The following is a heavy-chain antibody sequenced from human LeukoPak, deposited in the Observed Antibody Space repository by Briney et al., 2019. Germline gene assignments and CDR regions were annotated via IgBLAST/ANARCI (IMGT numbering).Heavy chain of an antibody. CDR2: ISAYNGNT. J-gene: IGHJ4*02. CDR3: ARDSGGYCSSTSCNHFDY. V-gene: IGHV1-18*01. D-gene: IGHD2-2*01. CDR1: GYTFTSYG. Sequence: VASVKVSCKASGYTFTSYGISWVRQAPGQGLEWMGWISAYNGNTNYAQKFQGRVTMTRDTSISTAYMELSRLRSDDTAVYYCARDSGGYCSSTSCNHFDYWGQGTLVTVSS.